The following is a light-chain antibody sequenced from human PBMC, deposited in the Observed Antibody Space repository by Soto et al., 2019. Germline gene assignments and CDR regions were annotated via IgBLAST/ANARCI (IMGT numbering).Light chain of an antibody. CDR3: QQYDNWPWT. Sequence: EFVLTHLPPTLSVRQGERAPLSCRASQSISDTLAWYQQKPGQAPRLLIHSASTRAPGFPARFSGSGSGTDFTLTISSLQSEDFAVYYCQQYDNWPWTFGQGTKVDIK. CDR1: QSISDT. CDR2: SAS. V-gene: IGKV3-15*01. J-gene: IGKJ1*01.